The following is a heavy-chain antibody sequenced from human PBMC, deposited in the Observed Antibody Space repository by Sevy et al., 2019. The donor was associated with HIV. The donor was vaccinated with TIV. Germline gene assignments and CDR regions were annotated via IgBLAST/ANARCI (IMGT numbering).Heavy chain of an antibody. Sequence: GGSLRLSCAASGFTFSSYWMSWVRQAPGKGLEWLANIKQDGSERYYEDSVKGRFTISRDNTKNSLYLQMNSLRVEDTAVYYCARDSQNILVVPAATINYYYSYYMDVWGKGTTVTVSS. CDR2: IKQDGSER. D-gene: IGHD2-2*01. CDR3: ARDSQNILVVPAATINYYYSYYMDV. V-gene: IGHV3-7*01. CDR1: GFTFSSYW. J-gene: IGHJ6*03.